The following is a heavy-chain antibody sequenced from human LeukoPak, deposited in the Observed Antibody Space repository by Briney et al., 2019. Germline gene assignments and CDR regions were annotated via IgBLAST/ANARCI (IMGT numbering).Heavy chain of an antibody. D-gene: IGHD3-22*01. CDR2: INHSGST. CDR3: ARQVSYDGSGYYSYFDY. Sequence: SETLSLTCAVYGGSFSGYYWSWIRQPPGKGLEWIGEINHSGSTNYNPSLKSRVTISVDTSKNQFPLKLSSVTAADTAVYYCARQVSYDGSGYYSYFDYWGQGTLVTVSS. CDR1: GGSFSGYY. J-gene: IGHJ4*02. V-gene: IGHV4-34*01.